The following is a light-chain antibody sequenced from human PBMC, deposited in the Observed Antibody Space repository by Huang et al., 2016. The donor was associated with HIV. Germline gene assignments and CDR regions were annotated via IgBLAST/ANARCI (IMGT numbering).Light chain of an antibody. CDR3: QQYDNWPLT. CDR2: GAS. V-gene: IGKV3-15*01. J-gene: IGKJ4*01. Sequence: ERVMTQSPAPVPLSPGERATLSCRASLSVSTNLAWYQQRPGQAPRLLIYGASTRATGIPARVSGGGSGAEFTLTISSLQSEDFAVYYCQQYDNWPLTFGGGTKVQIK. CDR1: LSVSTN.